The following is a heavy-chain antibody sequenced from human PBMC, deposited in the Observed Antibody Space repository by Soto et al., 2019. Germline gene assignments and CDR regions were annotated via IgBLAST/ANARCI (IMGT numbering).Heavy chain of an antibody. CDR1: GVTFSSYA. CDR3: AKDPSQSYYYVIGGYYFDY. CDR2: ISGSGGST. V-gene: IGHV3-23*01. D-gene: IGHD3-22*01. J-gene: IGHJ4*02. Sequence: PGGSLRLSCAASGVTFSSYAMSWVRQGPGKGLEWVSAISGSGGSTYYADSVKGRFTISRDNSKNTLYLQMNSLRAEDTAVYYCAKDPSQSYYYVIGGYYFDYWGQGTLVTVSS.